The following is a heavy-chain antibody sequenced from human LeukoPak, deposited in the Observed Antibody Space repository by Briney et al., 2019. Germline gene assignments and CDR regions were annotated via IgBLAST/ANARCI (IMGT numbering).Heavy chain of an antibody. Sequence: GGSLRLSCAASGFTFSSYAMSWVRQAPGKGLEWVSAISGSGGSTYYADSVKGQFTISRDNSKNTLYLQMNSLRAEDTAVYYCAQTGTTAPYFDYWGQGTLVTVSS. J-gene: IGHJ4*02. CDR3: AQTGTTAPYFDY. V-gene: IGHV3-23*01. CDR1: GFTFSSYA. CDR2: ISGSGGST. D-gene: IGHD1-7*01.